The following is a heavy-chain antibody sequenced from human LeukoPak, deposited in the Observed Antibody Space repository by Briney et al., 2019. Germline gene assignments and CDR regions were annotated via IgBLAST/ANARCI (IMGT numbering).Heavy chain of an antibody. D-gene: IGHD2-2*01. Sequence: PGGSLRPSCAASGFTSNSYGMHWVRQAPGKGLEWVAVISNDGINNYYADSVKGRFTISRDNSKNTPYLQRNSLRAEDTAVYYCARGAAAHYWGQGTLVTVSS. CDR2: ISNDGINN. J-gene: IGHJ4*02. CDR3: ARGAAAHY. V-gene: IGHV3-30*03. CDR1: GFTSNSYG.